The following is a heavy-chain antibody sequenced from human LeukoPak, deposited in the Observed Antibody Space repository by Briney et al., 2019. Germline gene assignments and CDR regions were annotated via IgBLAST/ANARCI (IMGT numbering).Heavy chain of an antibody. Sequence: GGPLRLSCTASGFTFGDYAMDWVRQAPGKGLEWVGFIRSKAYGGTTEYAASVKGRFTITRDDSKSIAYLQMNSLKTEDTAVYYCTRESAEATAKFDYWGQGTPVTLSS. CDR1: GFTFGDYA. J-gene: IGHJ4*02. CDR2: IRSKAYGGTT. CDR3: TRESAEATAKFDY. V-gene: IGHV3-49*04. D-gene: IGHD2-21*02.